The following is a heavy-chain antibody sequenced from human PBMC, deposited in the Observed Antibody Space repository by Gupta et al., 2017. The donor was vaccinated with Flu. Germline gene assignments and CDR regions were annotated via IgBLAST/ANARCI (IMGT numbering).Heavy chain of an antibody. CDR1: GFNFSSYA. D-gene: IGHD3-22*01. CDR2: NESSSEKT. J-gene: IGHJ4*01. CDR3: AKDFRQDSSYPVVDL. Sequence: GFNFSSYAMSWDRQAPGKGVEWVSLNESSSEKTDDAGTVKGRFTVSRYNSRNTLYMQTNSLRAEDTAVYYCAKDFRQDSSYPVVDLWGQGTLVTVXS. V-gene: IGHV3-23*01.